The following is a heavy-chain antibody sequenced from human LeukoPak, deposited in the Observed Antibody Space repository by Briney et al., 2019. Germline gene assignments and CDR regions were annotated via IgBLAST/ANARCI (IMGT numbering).Heavy chain of an antibody. V-gene: IGHV1-2*02. CDR3: MRYFPGGNTFDC. CDR1: GYTFTDYY. D-gene: IGHD4-23*01. CDR2: ITPKSGGT. Sequence: ASVKVSCKASGYTFTDYYLHWVRQAPGQGLEWMGWITPKSGGTNYAQKFQGRVTMTGDTSISTAYMELSRLRSDDTAVYYCMRYFPGGNTFDCWGQGTPVTVSS. J-gene: IGHJ4*02.